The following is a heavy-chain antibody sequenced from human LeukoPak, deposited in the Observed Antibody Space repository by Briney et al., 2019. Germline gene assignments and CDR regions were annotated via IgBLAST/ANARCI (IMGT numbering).Heavy chain of an antibody. CDR1: GGSVSSGSYY. Sequence: PSETLSLTCTVSGGSVSSGSYYWSWIRQPPGKGLEWIGYIYYSGSTNYNPSLKSRVTISVDTSKNQFSLKLSSVTAADTAVYYCARVRGYSYGYWGQGTLVTVSS. CDR3: ARVRGYSYGY. D-gene: IGHD5-18*01. V-gene: IGHV4-61*01. J-gene: IGHJ4*02. CDR2: IYYSGST.